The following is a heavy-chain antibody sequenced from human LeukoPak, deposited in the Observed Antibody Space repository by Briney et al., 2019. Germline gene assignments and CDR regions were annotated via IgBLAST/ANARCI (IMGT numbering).Heavy chain of an antibody. D-gene: IGHD6-19*01. J-gene: IGHJ3*02. CDR3: AEDREVEAGAGAFDI. CDR1: TFAFSSYA. Sequence: TGGSLRLSCAASTFAFSSYAMSWVRQAPEKGLEWVSAITGGGKNTYYADSVKGRFTVSRDNSKNTLYLQMNSLRVEDTAIYYCAEDREVEAGAGAFDIWGQGTMVTVSS. V-gene: IGHV3-23*01. CDR2: ITGGGKNT.